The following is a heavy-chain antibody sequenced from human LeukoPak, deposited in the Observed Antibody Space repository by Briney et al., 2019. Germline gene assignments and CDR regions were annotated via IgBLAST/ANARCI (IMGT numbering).Heavy chain of an antibody. CDR1: GFTFSDYY. D-gene: IGHD2-15*01. Sequence: GGSLRLSCAASGFTFSDYYMSWIRQAPGKGLEWVSYISSSGSTIYYADSVKGRFTISRDNAKNSLYLQMNSLRAEDTAVYYCARVNIGGVVWRSRQPYYLDYWGQGTLVTVSS. V-gene: IGHV3-11*01. CDR3: ARVNIGGVVWRSRQPYYLDY. CDR2: ISSSGSTI. J-gene: IGHJ4*02.